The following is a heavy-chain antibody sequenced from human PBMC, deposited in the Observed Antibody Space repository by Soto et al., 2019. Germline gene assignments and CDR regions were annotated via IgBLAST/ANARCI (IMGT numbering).Heavy chain of an antibody. CDR1: GFYFSDFH. D-gene: IGHD1-1*01. CDR2: ISSSLGHT. Sequence: PGGSLRLSCAGSGFYFSDFHISWFRQAPGKGLEWISYISSSLGHTDYADSVKGRFTISRDNAKSSVFLEMSDLRSDDTAVYYCAANWNFGLNFWGQGTLVTVSS. CDR3: AANWNFGLNF. V-gene: IGHV3-11*03. J-gene: IGHJ4*02.